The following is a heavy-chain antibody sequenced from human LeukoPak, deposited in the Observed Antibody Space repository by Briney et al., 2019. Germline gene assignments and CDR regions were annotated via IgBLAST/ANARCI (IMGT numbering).Heavy chain of an antibody. Sequence: VSVKVSCKASGYTFTSYDINWVRQATGQGLEWMGWMNPNSGNTGYAQKFQGRVTITRNTSISTAYMELSSLRSEDTAVYYCARGGRAIAVAGTGLGYWGQGTLVTVSS. CDR1: GYTFTSYD. V-gene: IGHV1-8*03. J-gene: IGHJ4*02. CDR2: MNPNSGNT. CDR3: ARGGRAIAVAGTGLGY. D-gene: IGHD6-19*01.